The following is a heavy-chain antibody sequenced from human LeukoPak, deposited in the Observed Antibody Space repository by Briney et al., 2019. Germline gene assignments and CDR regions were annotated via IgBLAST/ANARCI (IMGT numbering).Heavy chain of an antibody. CDR2: VNPNHGGT. D-gene: IGHD3-10*01. CDR1: GYTFNGHY. CDR3: ARDSGEVPDY. Sequence: GAAVKVSCKYSGYTFNGHYMHWVRQAPGQGLEWMGWVNPNHGGTKYAQHFQGRVTMTSDTSISTAYMELDSLRFGDTAVYYCARDSGEVPDYWGQGTLVTVSS. J-gene: IGHJ4*02. V-gene: IGHV1-2*02.